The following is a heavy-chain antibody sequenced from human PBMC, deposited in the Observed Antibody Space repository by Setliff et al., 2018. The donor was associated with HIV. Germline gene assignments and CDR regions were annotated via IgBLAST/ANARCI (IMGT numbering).Heavy chain of an antibody. CDR1: GGSISDSRYY. CDR2: IYYSGST. J-gene: IGHJ4*02. V-gene: IGHV4-39*01. Sequence: SETLSLTCTVSGGSISDSRYYWGWIRQPPGKGLEGIGNIYYSGSTYYNPSLKSRVTISVDGSKNQFSLKLKSVTAADTAVYYCARWHPPYGFWEEDYWGQGTLVTVSS. CDR3: ARWHPPYGFWEEDY. D-gene: IGHD3-10*01.